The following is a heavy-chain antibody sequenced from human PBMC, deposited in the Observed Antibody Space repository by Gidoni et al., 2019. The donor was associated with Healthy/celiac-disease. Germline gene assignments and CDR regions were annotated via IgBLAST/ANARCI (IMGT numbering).Heavy chain of an antibody. J-gene: IGHJ6*03. CDR1: GFTFSSYS. V-gene: IGHV3-21*01. CDR2: ISSSSSYI. Sequence: EVQLVESGGGLVKPGGSLRLSCAASGFTFSSYSMNWVRQAPGKGLEWVSSISSSSSYIYYADSVKGRFTISRDNAKNSLYLQMNSLRAEDTAVYYCARDDYSNRPYYYYMDVWGKGTTVTVSS. CDR3: ARDDYSNRPYYYYMDV. D-gene: IGHD4-4*01.